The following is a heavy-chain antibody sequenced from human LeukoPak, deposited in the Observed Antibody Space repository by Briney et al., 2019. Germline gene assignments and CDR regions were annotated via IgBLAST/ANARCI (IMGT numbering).Heavy chain of an antibody. V-gene: IGHV3-23*01. CDR1: GFTFSSDA. CDR2: ITGSGDNT. Sequence: PGGSLRLSCAASGFTFSSDAMTWVRQAPGKGLEWVSAITGSGDNTYYVDSVQGRFTISRDNSKNTLYLQMNSLRAEDTAVYYCSKGRGPRSGSSAFWGQGTLVTVSS. CDR3: SKGRGPRSGSSAF. J-gene: IGHJ4*02. D-gene: IGHD1-26*01.